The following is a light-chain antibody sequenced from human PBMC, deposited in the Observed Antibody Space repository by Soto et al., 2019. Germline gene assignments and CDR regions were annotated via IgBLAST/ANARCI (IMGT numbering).Light chain of an antibody. Sequence: EIVLTQSPGTLSLSPGERATLSCRASQSVTNNYLAWYQQKPGQAPRLLIYAASSRATGIPDRFSGSASGTDFTLTISRLEPEDCAVYYCQQYLAPPPYTFGQGTKLEIK. J-gene: IGKJ2*01. CDR2: AAS. V-gene: IGKV3-20*01. CDR3: QQYLAPPPYT. CDR1: QSVTNNY.